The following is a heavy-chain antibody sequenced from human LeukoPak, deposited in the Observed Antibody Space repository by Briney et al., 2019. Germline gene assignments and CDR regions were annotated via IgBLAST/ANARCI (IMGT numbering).Heavy chain of an antibody. CDR3: ARMRPPGGFRYYYYMDV. J-gene: IGHJ6*03. V-gene: IGHV4-34*01. Sequence: SETLSLTCAVYGGSFSGYYWSWIRQPPGKGLEWIGEINHSGSTNYNPSLKSRVTISVDTSKNQFSLKLSSVTAADTAVYYCARMRPPGGFRYYYYMDVWGKGTTVTVSS. CDR1: GGSFSGYY. CDR2: INHSGST. D-gene: IGHD1-14*01.